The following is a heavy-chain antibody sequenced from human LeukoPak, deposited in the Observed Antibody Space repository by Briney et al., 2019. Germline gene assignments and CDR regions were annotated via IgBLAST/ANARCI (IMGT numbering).Heavy chain of an antibody. Sequence: ASVKVSCKVTGYTLTELSVHWVRQAPGKGLEWMGGSDPEDGETVYAQKFQGRVTMTEDTSTDTAYMELSSLRSEDTALYYCATRVRGSYSFDFWGQGTLVTVSS. CDR2: SDPEDGET. D-gene: IGHD1-26*01. CDR1: GYTLTELS. V-gene: IGHV1-24*01. CDR3: ATRVRGSYSFDF. J-gene: IGHJ4*02.